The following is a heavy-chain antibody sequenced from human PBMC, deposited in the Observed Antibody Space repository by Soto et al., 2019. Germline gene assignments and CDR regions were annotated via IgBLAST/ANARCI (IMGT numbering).Heavy chain of an antibody. CDR3: VRVLKSIGWDNDVFDI. V-gene: IGHV3-74*01. CDR2: IDTYGSAT. Sequence: GGSLRLSCTASGCSLRVYWMHWVRQAPGKGLAWVSRIDTYGSATKYADSVEGRFSISKDNAENTLYLQMNNLRADDTAVYYCVRVLKSIGWDNDVFDIWGQGTMVTVSS. CDR1: GCSLRVYW. J-gene: IGHJ3*02. D-gene: IGHD6-19*01.